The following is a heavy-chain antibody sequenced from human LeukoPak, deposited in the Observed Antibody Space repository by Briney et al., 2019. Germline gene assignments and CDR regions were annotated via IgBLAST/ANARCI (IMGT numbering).Heavy chain of an antibody. D-gene: IGHD3-10*01. Sequence: GGSLRLSCAASGFTFTNYAMSWVRQAPGKGLEWVAVISYDGSNKYYADSVKGRFTISRDNSKNTQYLQMNSLRAEDTAVYYCARPGDYWGQGTLATVSS. CDR1: GFTFTNYA. J-gene: IGHJ4*02. V-gene: IGHV3-30*04. CDR3: ARPGDY. CDR2: ISYDGSNK.